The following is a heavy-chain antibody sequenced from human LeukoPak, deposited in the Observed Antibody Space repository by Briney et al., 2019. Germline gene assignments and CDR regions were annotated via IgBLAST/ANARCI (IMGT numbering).Heavy chain of an antibody. CDR3: AKDPGPIVVVITFFDY. D-gene: IGHD3-22*01. V-gene: IGHV3-30*18. Sequence: PGGSLRLSCAASGFTFSSYGMHWVRQAPGKGLEWVAVISYDGSNKYYADSVKGRFTISRDNSKNTLYLQMNSLRAEDTAVYYCAKDPGPIVVVITFFDYWGQGTLVTVSS. J-gene: IGHJ4*02. CDR2: ISYDGSNK. CDR1: GFTFSSYG.